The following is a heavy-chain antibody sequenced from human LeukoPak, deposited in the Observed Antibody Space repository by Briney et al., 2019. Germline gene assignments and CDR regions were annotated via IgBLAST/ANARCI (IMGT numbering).Heavy chain of an antibody. CDR1: GFTFSDYE. V-gene: IGHV3-48*03. J-gene: IGHJ4*02. Sequence: AGGSLRLSCAASGFTFSDYEMNWVRQAPGKELEWISSIGRSGSPVYNTDSLKGRFSISRDNAKNTLYLQLNSLRAEDTAVYYCARRFDYWGQGTLVTVSS. CDR3: ARRFDY. CDR2: IGRSGSPV.